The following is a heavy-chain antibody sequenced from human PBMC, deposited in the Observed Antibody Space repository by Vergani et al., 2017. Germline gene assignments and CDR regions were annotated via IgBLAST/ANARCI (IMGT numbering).Heavy chain of an antibody. D-gene: IGHD1-14*01. CDR3: ARWRRSRNQGFDY. V-gene: IGHV4-31*03. Sequence: QVQLQESGPGLVKPSQTLSLTCTVSGGSISSGGSYWSWIRQHPGKGLEWIGYIYYSGSTYYNPSLKSRVTISVDTSKNQFSLKLSSGTAAETAVYYCARWRRSRNQGFDYWGQGTLVTVSS. CDR1: GGSISSGGSY. CDR2: IYYSGST. J-gene: IGHJ4*02.